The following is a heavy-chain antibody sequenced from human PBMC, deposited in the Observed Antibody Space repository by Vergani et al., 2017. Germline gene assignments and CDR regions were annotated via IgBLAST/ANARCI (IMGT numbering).Heavy chain of an antibody. CDR2: ISSSSSYI. CDR1: GFTFSSYS. Sequence: EVQLVESGGGLVKPGGSLRLSCAASGFTFSSYSMNWVRQAPGKGLEWASSISSSSSYIYYADSVKGRFTISRDNAKNSLYLQMNSLRAEDTAVYYCARAVRLGCCSSTSCYTSYYYYYMDVWGKGTTVTVSS. CDR3: ARAVRLGCCSSTSCYTSYYYYYMDV. J-gene: IGHJ6*03. D-gene: IGHD2-2*02. V-gene: IGHV3-21*01.